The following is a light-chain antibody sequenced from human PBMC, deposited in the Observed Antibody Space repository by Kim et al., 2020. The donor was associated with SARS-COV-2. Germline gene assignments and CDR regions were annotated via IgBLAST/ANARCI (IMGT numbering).Light chain of an antibody. J-gene: IGKJ1*01. Sequence: RPSISYMSSQILVYSYGNTFLTWFHQRPGQSPRRLVNKVSSRNSGAPDRVTGSASGTDFTLKISRVEAEDVGIYYYIQSTHWPPTFGQGTKVDIK. CDR1: QILVYSYGNTF. CDR3: IQSTHWPPT. CDR2: KVS. V-gene: IGKV2-30*01.